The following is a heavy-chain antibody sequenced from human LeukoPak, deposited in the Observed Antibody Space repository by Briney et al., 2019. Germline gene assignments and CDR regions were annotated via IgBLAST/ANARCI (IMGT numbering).Heavy chain of an antibody. D-gene: IGHD5-18*01. CDR1: GFTFNTYA. CDR3: AKDEDTALVNYFDY. Sequence: GGSLRLSCAASGFTFNTYAMTWVRQAPGKGLEWVSTISRSASNTYYADSVKGRFTISRDNSKNTLYLQMNSLRAEDTAVYYCAKDEDTALVNYFDYWGQGTLVTVSS. CDR2: ISRSASNT. J-gene: IGHJ4*02. V-gene: IGHV3-23*01.